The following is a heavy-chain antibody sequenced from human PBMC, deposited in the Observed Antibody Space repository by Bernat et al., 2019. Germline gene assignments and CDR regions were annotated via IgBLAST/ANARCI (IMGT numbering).Heavy chain of an antibody. CDR1: GFTFSSYQ. J-gene: IGHJ4*02. CDR2: ISSSGSSI. CDR3: ATVTFGEVIPHFDY. D-gene: IGHD3-16*02. Sequence: VQLVESGGGLVHPGGSLRLSCAASGFTFSSYQMNWVRQDPGKGLEWISYISSSGSSISYADSVKGRFTMSRDNAKNSLYLQMSSLRNEETAVYYCATVTFGEVIPHFDYWGQGTLVTVSS. V-gene: IGHV3-48*03.